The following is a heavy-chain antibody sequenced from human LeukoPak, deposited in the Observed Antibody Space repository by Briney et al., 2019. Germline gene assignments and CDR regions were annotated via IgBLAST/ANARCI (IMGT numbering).Heavy chain of an antibody. CDR3: ARDQTYYGSGNNYGMDV. CDR2: ITQDGSEK. J-gene: IGHJ6*02. D-gene: IGHD3-10*01. CDR1: GFTFSRYW. V-gene: IGHV3-7*01. Sequence: QPGRSLRLSCAASGFTFSRYWMTWVRQAPGKGLEWVADITQDGSEKYYVDSVKGRFTISRDNAMNSLYLQMNSLRAEDTAVYYCARDQTYYGSGNNYGMDVWGQGTTVTVSS.